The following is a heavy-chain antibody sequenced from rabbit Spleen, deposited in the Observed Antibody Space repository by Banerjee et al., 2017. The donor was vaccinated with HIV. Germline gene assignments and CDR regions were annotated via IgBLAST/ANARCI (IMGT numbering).Heavy chain of an antibody. CDR2: IEPIFGRT. CDR1: GFDFSNYG. J-gene: IGHJ3*01. D-gene: IGHD4-1*01. CDR3: ARAIVPWLGLTRLDL. Sequence: QEQLVESGGGLVQPGGSLKLSCKASGFDFSNYGVSWVRQAPGKGLEWIGYIEPIFGRTYYASWVDGRFTISSHNAQNTLYLQLNSLTAADTATYFCARAIVPWLGLTRLDLWGQGTLVTVS. V-gene: IGHV1S47*01.